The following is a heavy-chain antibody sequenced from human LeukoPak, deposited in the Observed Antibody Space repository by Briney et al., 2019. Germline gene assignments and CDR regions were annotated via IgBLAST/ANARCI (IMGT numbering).Heavy chain of an antibody. V-gene: IGHV4-4*07. CDR2: IYTSGST. CDR1: GGSISSYY. D-gene: IGHD6-6*01. CDR3: ARSIAARPPPYYFDY. J-gene: IGHJ4*02. Sequence: SETLSLTCTVSGGSISSYYWSWIRQPAGKGLEWIGRIYTSGSTNYNPSLKSRVTMSVDTSKNQFSLRLSSVTAADTAAYYCARSIAARPPPYYFDYWGQGTLVTVSS.